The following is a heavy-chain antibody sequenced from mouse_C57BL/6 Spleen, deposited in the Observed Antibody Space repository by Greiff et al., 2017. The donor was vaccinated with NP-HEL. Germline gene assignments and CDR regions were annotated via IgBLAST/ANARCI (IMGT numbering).Heavy chain of an antibody. D-gene: IGHD1-2*01. CDR1: GFTFSSYA. CDR3: ARTSNGLYYFDY. Sequence: EVKVVESGGGLVKPGGSLKLSCAASGFTFSSYAMSWVRQTPEKRLEWVATISDGGSYTYYPDNVKGRFTISRDNAKNNLYLQMSQLKSEDTAMYYCARTSNGLYYFDYWGQGTTLTVSS. J-gene: IGHJ2*01. V-gene: IGHV5-4*03. CDR2: ISDGGSYT.